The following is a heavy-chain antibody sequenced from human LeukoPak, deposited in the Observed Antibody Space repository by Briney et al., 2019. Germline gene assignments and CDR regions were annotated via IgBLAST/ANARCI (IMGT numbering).Heavy chain of an antibody. V-gene: IGHV3-48*04. D-gene: IGHD3-3*01. CDR2: IGSDGTNR. CDR1: GFTLSGYG. CDR3: ARAPTPYFTYYMAV. Sequence: GGSLRLSCAASGFTLSGYGINWVRQAPGKGLEWISYIGSDGTNRYYAGSVKGRFTISRDNAKNSLYLQMNSLTAADTAVYYCARAPTPYFTYYMAVWGKANTVTVSS. J-gene: IGHJ6*03.